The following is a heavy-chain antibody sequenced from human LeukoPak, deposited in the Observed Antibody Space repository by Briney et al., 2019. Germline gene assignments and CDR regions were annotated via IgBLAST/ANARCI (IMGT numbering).Heavy chain of an antibody. D-gene: IGHD5-18*01. J-gene: IGHJ4*02. V-gene: IGHV3-30*03. CDR3: ARDPTAMITYYFDY. Sequence: PGGSLRLSCAASGFTFSSYGMHWVRQAPGKGLEWVAVISYDGSNKYYADSVKGRFTISRDNSKNTLYLQMNSLRADDTAVYYCARDPTAMITYYFDYWGQGTLVTVSS. CDR1: GFTFSSYG. CDR2: ISYDGSNK.